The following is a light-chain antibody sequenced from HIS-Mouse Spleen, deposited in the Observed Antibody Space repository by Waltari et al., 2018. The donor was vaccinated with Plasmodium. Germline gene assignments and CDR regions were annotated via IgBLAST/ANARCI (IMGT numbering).Light chain of an antibody. J-gene: IGLJ2*01. CDR1: SSDVGGYNY. Sequence: QSALTQPASVSGSPGQSITISCTGTSSDVGGYNYVSWYQQHPGNAPKLMIYDVSKRPSGVSNCFSGSRSGNTASLTISGLQAEDEVDYYCSSYTSSSTLVFGGGTKLTVL. CDR3: SSYTSSSTLV. CDR2: DVS. V-gene: IGLV2-14*03.